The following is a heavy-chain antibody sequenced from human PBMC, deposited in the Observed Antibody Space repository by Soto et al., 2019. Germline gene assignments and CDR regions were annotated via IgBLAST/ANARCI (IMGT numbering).Heavy chain of an antibody. CDR3: ARDISPGIAVAGTADY. CDR2: IWYDGSNK. Sequence: PGGSLRLSCAASGFTFRSYGMHWARQAPGKGLEWVAVIWYDGSNKYYADSVKGRFTISRDNSKNTLYLQMNSLRAEDTAVYYCARDISPGIAVAGTADYWGQGTLVTVSS. J-gene: IGHJ4*02. V-gene: IGHV3-33*01. D-gene: IGHD6-19*01. CDR1: GFTFRSYG.